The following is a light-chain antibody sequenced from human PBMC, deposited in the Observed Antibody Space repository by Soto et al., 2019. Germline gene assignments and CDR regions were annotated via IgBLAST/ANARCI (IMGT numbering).Light chain of an antibody. CDR1: QSVSSY. Sequence: EIVLTQSPGTLSLSPGERATLSCRASQSVSSYLAWYQQKPGQAPRLLIYDASNRATGIPARFSGSGSGTDFTLTISSLEPEDFAVYYCQQRSNWPTTFGQGTKVGIK. V-gene: IGKV3-11*01. CDR2: DAS. J-gene: IGKJ1*01. CDR3: QQRSNWPTT.